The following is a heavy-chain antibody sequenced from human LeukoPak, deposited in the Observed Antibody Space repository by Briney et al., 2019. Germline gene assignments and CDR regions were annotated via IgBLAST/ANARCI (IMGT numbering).Heavy chain of an antibody. CDR3: ARVGAAASPLDAFDI. D-gene: IGHD6-13*01. V-gene: IGHV1-2*02. CDR2: INPNRGGT. Sequence: ASVKVSCKASGYTFTGYYMHWVRQAPGQGLEWMGWINPNRGGTNYAQKFQGRVTMTRDTSISTAYMELSRLRSDDTAVYYCARVGAAASPLDAFDIWGQGTMVTVSS. J-gene: IGHJ3*02. CDR1: GYTFTGYY.